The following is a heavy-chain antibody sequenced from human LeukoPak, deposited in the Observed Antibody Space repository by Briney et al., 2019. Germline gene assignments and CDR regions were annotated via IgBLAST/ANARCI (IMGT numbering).Heavy chain of an antibody. CDR2: IIPILGIA. CDR1: GYTFTGYY. CDR3: ARGVVVPAAHYYYYGMDV. Sequence: ASVKVSCKASGYTFTGYYMHWVRQAPGQGLEWTGRIIPILGIANYAQKFQGRVTITADKSTSTAYMELSSLRSEDTAVYYCARGVVVPAAHYYYYGMDVWGQGTTVTVSS. J-gene: IGHJ6*02. D-gene: IGHD2-2*01. V-gene: IGHV1-69*04.